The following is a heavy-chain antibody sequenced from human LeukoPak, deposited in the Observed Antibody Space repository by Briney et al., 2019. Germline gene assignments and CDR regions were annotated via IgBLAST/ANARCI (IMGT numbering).Heavy chain of an antibody. J-gene: IGHJ4*02. CDR1: GGSISSSSYY. CDR2: IYYSGST. V-gene: IGHV4-39*01. Sequence: SETLSLTCTVSGGSISSSSYYWGWIRQPPGKGLEWIGSIYYSGSTYYNPSLKSRVTISVDTSKNQFSLKLRYVTAADTAVYYCARHENPHCTNGVCPRTFDYWGQGTLVTVSS. CDR3: ARHENPHCTNGVCPRTFDY. D-gene: IGHD2-8*01.